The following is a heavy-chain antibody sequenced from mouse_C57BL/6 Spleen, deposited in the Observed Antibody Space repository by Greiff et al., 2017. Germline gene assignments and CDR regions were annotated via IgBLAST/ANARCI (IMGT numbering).Heavy chain of an antibody. J-gene: IGHJ1*03. V-gene: IGHV1-69*01. Sequence: QVQLKQPGAELVMPGASVKLSCKASGYTFTSYWMHWVKQRPGQGLEWIGEIDPSDSYTNYNQKFKGKSTLTVDKSFSTAYMQLSSLTSEDSAVYYCARGGFYFDVWGTGTTVTVSS. D-gene: IGHD3-1*01. CDR2: IDPSDSYT. CDR1: GYTFTSYW. CDR3: ARGGFYFDV.